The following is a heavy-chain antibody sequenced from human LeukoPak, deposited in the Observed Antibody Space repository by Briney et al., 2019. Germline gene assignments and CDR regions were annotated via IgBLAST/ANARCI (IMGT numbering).Heavy chain of an antibody. J-gene: IGHJ6*03. CDR2: IYTSGST. CDR3: ARSAAAGTVDYYYYYYMDV. CDR1: GGSISSGSYY. Sequence: TASETLSLTCTVSGGSISSGSYYWSWIRQPAGKGLEWIGRIYTSGSTNYNPSLKSRVTISVDTSKNQFSLKLSSVTAADTAVYYCARSAAAGTVDYYYYYYMDVWGKGTTVTVSS. D-gene: IGHD6-13*01. V-gene: IGHV4-61*02.